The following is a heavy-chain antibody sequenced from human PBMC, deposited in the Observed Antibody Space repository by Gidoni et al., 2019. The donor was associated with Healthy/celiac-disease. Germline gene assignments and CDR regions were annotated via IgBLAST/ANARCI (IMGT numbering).Heavy chain of an antibody. CDR2: ISGSGGIT. V-gene: IGHV3-23*01. CDR3: AKGDLWFGDRGSYYYYGMDV. Sequence: EVQLLESGGGLVQPGGSLGLSCAASGFTFSSYAISWVRQAPGKGLEWGSAISGSGGITYYEDSGKGRFTISRDNSKNTLYLQMNSLRAEDTAVYYCAKGDLWFGDRGSYYYYGMDVWGQGTTVTVSS. J-gene: IGHJ6*02. CDR1: GFTFSSYA. D-gene: IGHD3-10*01.